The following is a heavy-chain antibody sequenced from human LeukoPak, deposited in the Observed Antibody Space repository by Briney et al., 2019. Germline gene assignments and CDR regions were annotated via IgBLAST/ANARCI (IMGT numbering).Heavy chain of an antibody. D-gene: IGHD6-13*01. V-gene: IGHV3-48*01. CDR3: AREGAGTVY. CDR1: GFTFGSYS. CDR2: ISSSSSTI. Sequence: GGSLRLSCAASGFTFGSYSMNWVRQAPGKGLEWVSYISSSSSTIYYADSVKGRFTISRDNAKNSLYLQMNSLRAEDTAVYYCAREGAGTVYWGQGTLVTVSS. J-gene: IGHJ4*02.